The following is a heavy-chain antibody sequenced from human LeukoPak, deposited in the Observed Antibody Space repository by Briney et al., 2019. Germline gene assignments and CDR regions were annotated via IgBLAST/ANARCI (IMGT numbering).Heavy chain of an antibody. Sequence: GGSLRLSCAASGFTFSSYAMRWVRQAPGKGLEWVAVISYDGSNKYYADSVKGRFTISRDNSKNTLYLQMNSLRAEDTAVYYCASGPYTLWGQGTLVTVSS. CDR3: ASGPYTL. CDR1: GFTFSSYA. CDR2: ISYDGSNK. D-gene: IGHD2-2*02. V-gene: IGHV3-30-3*01. J-gene: IGHJ4*02.